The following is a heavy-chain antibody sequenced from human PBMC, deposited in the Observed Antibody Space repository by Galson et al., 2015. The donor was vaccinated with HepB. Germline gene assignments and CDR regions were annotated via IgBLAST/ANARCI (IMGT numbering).Heavy chain of an antibody. CDR3: ARQSRSAAGAYDAFDL. V-gene: IGHV3-53*01. J-gene: IGHJ3*01. D-gene: IGHD6-13*01. CDR2: IYTDDST. Sequence: SLRLSCAASEFTISINYMSWVRQAPGKGLEWVSVIYTDDSTYYADSVKGRLTTSRDTSKNTLYLQMNSLRAEDTAIYYCARQSRSAAGAYDAFDLWGQGTMVTVSS. CDR1: EFTISINY.